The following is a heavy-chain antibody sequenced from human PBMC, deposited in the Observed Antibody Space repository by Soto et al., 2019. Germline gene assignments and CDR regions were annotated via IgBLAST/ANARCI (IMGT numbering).Heavy chain of an antibody. V-gene: IGHV4-30-2*01. CDR1: GGSISSGGYS. Sequence: QLQLQEPGSGLVKPSQTLSLTCAVSGGSISSGGYSWSWIRQPPGKGLEWIGYIYHSGSTYYNPSLKSRVTISVDRSKNQFSLKLSSVTAADTAVYYCARKVTTLDVWFDPWGQGTLVTVSS. CDR2: IYHSGST. CDR3: ARKVTTLDVWFDP. D-gene: IGHD4-17*01. J-gene: IGHJ5*02.